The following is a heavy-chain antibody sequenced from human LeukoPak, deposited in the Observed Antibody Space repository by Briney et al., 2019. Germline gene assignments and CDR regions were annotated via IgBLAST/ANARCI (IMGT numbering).Heavy chain of an antibody. CDR2: TYYRSKWYN. J-gene: IGHJ4*02. CDR3: ARDFGTTGWHTFDY. Sequence: SQTLSLTCVVSGDSVSSQNGAWNWIRQSPSRGIEWLGRTYYRSKWYNDYAESMEGRMTISQDTSKNQYSLHLNSVTPDDTAVYYCARDFGTTGWHTFDYWGQGTLVTVSS. CDR1: GDSVSSQNGA. D-gene: IGHD6-19*01. V-gene: IGHV6-1*01.